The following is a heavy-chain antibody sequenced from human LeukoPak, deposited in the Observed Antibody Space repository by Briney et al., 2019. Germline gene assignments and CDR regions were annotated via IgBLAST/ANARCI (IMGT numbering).Heavy chain of an antibody. CDR2: ISGSGGST. CDR3: AKVKEQLTPLYYFDY. J-gene: IGHJ4*02. Sequence: GGSLRLSCAASGFTFSSYAMSWVRQAPGKGLEWVSAISGSGGSTYYADSVKGRFTISRDNSKSTLYLQMNSLRAEDTAVYYCAKVKEQLTPLYYFDYWGQGTLVTVSS. D-gene: IGHD6-6*01. V-gene: IGHV3-23*01. CDR1: GFTFSSYA.